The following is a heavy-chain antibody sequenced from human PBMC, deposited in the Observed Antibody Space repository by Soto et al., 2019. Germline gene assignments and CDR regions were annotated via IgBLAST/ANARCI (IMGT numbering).Heavy chain of an antibody. J-gene: IGHJ6*03. Sequence: ASVKVSCKASGYTFTSYGISWVRQAPGQGLEGMGWISAYNGNTNYAQKLQGRVTMTTDTSTSTAYMELRSLRSDDTAVYYCARKWGSGTIESVTPYSSMHVCRKGNTATV. CDR1: GYTFTSYG. D-gene: IGHD3-10*01. CDR2: ISAYNGNT. CDR3: ARKWGSGTIESVTPYSSMHV. V-gene: IGHV1-18*01.